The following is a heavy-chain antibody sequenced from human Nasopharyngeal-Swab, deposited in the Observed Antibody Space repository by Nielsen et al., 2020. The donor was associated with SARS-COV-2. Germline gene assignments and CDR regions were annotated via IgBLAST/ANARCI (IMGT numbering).Heavy chain of an antibody. D-gene: IGHD3-22*01. CDR3: ARDPSYDSSGFRV. CDR2: ISYDGSNK. J-gene: IGHJ3*01. V-gene: IGHV3-33*05. Sequence: WIRQPPGKGLEWVAVISYDGSNKYYADSVKGRFTISRDNSKNTLYLQMNSLRAEDTAVYYCARDPSYDSSGFRVWGQGTMGTVSS.